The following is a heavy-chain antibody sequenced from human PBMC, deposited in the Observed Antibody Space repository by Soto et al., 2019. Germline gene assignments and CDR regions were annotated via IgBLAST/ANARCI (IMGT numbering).Heavy chain of an antibody. J-gene: IGHJ4*02. D-gene: IGHD2-21*01. CDR2: IGLYRTLQ. V-gene: IGHV1-18*04. CDR3: VIHYSRFSLDH. Sequence: QIQMVQSGPELKEPGASVKVSCKTSGYTFIDYGIDWVRQAHGQGLQWMGWIGLYRTLQNYTPQLQDRLTITSDTSTRTVFMELRGLRSDDTATYDCVIHYSRFSLDHWGPGTRIAVSS. CDR1: GYTFIDYG.